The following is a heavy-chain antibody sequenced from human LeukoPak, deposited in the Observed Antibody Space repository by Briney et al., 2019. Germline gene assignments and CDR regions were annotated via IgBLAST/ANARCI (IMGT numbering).Heavy chain of an antibody. CDR2: IYSDGGT. J-gene: IGHJ4*02. Sequence: GGSLRLSCAASGITVSNKYMSWVRQAPGKGLEWVSVIYSDGGTFYSDSVKGRFTISRDNVKNSVYLQMNSLRAEDTAVYSCARAVAAADSYWGRGTLVTVSS. CDR1: GITVSNKY. V-gene: IGHV3-66*01. CDR3: ARAVAAADSY. D-gene: IGHD6-13*01.